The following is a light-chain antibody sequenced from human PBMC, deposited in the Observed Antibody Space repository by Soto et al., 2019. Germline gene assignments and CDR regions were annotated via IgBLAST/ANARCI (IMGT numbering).Light chain of an antibody. Sequence: EIVLTQSPATLSLSPGERATLSCRASQSVGTYLAWCQQKPGQAPRLLISDASNRATGVPARFSGGGSGTDFTLTISSLEPEDFAVYYCQQCSNWPPLYTFGQGTKLEIK. CDR1: QSVGTY. CDR3: QQCSNWPPLYT. CDR2: DAS. J-gene: IGKJ2*01. V-gene: IGKV3-11*01.